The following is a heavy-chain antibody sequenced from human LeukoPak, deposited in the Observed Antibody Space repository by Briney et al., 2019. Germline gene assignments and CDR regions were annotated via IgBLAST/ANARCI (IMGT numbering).Heavy chain of an antibody. D-gene: IGHD6-19*01. CDR3: ARGYSSGWPDF. V-gene: IGHV3-53*01. CDR2: IYGGGST. Sequence: PGGTLRLSCAASGFTVSTSYMNWVRQAPGKGLEWVSVIYGGGSTYYAVSVRGRFTISRDNSKNTLYLQMNSLRAEDTALYFCARGYSSGWPDFWGQGTLVTVS. J-gene: IGHJ4*02. CDR1: GFTVSTSY.